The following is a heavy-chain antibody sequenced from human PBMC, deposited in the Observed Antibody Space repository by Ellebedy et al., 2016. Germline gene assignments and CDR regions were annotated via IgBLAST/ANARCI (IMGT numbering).Heavy chain of an antibody. CDR1: GGSISSSSYY. CDR3: ARNTYYDFWSGYPDY. D-gene: IGHD3-3*01. V-gene: IGHV4-39*01. J-gene: IGHJ4*02. CDR2: IYYSGST. Sequence: SETLSLTXTVSGGSISSSSYYWGWIRQPPGKGLEWIGSIYYSGSTYYNPSLKSRVTISVDTSKNQFSLKLSSVTAADTAVYYCARNTYYDFWSGYPDYWGQGTLVTVSS.